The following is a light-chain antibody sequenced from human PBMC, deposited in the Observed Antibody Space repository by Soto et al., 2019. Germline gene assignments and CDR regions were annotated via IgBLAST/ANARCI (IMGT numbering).Light chain of an antibody. V-gene: IGKV1-33*01. CDR3: QQYVNLPYT. CDR1: QDLTNY. Sequence: DIQMTQSPPSLAASVGDRVTITCQASQDLTNYLNWYQQKPGQAPKLLIYDTVTLEEGVPSRFNGGGSGTDFTFTINRRQPEHDAIYSCQQYVNLPYTFGQGTKREI. J-gene: IGKJ2*01. CDR2: DTV.